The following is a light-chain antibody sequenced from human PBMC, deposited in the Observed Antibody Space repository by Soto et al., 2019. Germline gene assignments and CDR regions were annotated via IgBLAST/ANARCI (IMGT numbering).Light chain of an antibody. V-gene: IGKV3-15*01. J-gene: IGKJ4*01. Sequence: EIVMTQSPATLSVSPGERATLSCRASQSVGRNLAWYQQKPGQAPRLIIYSASTRATGIPARFSSSGSGTEFTLTISSLQSEDFAIYSCQQYNHWPPLTFGGGTKVEIK. CDR2: SAS. CDR3: QQYNHWPPLT. CDR1: QSVGRN.